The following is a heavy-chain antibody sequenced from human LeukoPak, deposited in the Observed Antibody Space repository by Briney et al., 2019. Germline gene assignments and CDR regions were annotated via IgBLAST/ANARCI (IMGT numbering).Heavy chain of an antibody. CDR1: GFTFTTYW. CDR3: ARDSPPDY. Sequence: PGGSLRLSCAASGFTFTTYWMTWVRQAPGKGLEWVANINQDGTEKYYVDSVKGRFTISRDNAKNSLYLQMNSLRAEDTAVYYCARDSPPDYWGQGTLVTVSS. V-gene: IGHV3-7*01. J-gene: IGHJ4*02. CDR2: INQDGTEK.